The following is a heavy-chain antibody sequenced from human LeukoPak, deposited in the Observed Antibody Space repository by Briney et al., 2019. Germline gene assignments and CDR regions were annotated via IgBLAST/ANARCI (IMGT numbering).Heavy chain of an antibody. CDR2: IYYSGSN. CDR1: GVSINSSGYY. D-gene: IGHD2-21*02. V-gene: IGHV4-39*07. Sequence: SETLSLTCSVSGVSINSSGYYWTWIRQPPGKGLEWIGTIYYSGSNYYSPSLKSRVTMSVDTSKNQFSLKLSSVTAADTAVYYCARDSGGDPSWFDPWGQGTLVTVSS. CDR3: ARDSGGDPSWFDP. J-gene: IGHJ5*02.